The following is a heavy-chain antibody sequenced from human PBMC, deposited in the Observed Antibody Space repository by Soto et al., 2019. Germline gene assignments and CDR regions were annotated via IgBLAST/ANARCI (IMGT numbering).Heavy chain of an antibody. CDR3: ARDITGTLNWFDP. J-gene: IGHJ5*02. D-gene: IGHD1-20*01. Sequence: ASVKVSCKASGYTFTSYDIYWVRQATGQGLEWMGWMNPNSGNTGYAQKFQGRVTMTRNTSISTAYMELSSLRSEDTAVYYCARDITGTLNWFDPWGQGTLVTVSS. CDR1: GYTFTSYD. CDR2: MNPNSGNT. V-gene: IGHV1-8*01.